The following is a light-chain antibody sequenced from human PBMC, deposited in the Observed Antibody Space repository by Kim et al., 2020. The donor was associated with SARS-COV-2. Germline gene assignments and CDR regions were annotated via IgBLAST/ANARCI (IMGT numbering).Light chain of an antibody. J-gene: IGLJ2*01. V-gene: IGLV3-1*01. CDR1: KLGDKY. Sequence: SYELTQPPSMSVSPGQTASITCSGDKLGDKYACWYQQKPGQSPVLVIYQDTKRPSGIPERFSGSNSGNTATLTISGTQAMDEADYYCQTWDSTSVVFGRDPADRP. CDR2: QDT. CDR3: QTWDSTSVV.